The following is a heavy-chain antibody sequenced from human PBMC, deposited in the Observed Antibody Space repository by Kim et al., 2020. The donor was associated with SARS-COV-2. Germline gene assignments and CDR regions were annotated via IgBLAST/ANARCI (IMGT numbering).Heavy chain of an antibody. Sequence: GGSLRLSCAAPEFPSAVSFNSYAMTWVRQAPGRGLEWVSSISAGGDGKFYAEFVNGRFTVSRDSSKYTLFLQMNSLRAEETAIYYCVAGAFFGCSTGSYTPSYWGQGTLVTVSS. CDR2: ISAGGDGK. D-gene: IGHD2-2*02. CDR3: VAGAFFGCSTGSYTPSY. CDR1: EFPSAVSFNSYA. V-gene: IGHV3-23*01. J-gene: IGHJ1*01.